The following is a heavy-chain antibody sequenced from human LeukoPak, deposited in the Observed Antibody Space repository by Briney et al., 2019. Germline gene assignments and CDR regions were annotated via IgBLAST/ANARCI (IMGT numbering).Heavy chain of an antibody. V-gene: IGHV3-30-3*01. CDR2: ISYDGSNK. J-gene: IGHJ4*02. CDR1: GFTFSSYA. Sequence: GGSLRLSCAASGFTFSSYAMHWVRQAPGKGLEWVAVISYDGSNKYYADSVKGRFTISRDNSKNTLYLQMNSLRAEDTAVYYCARDRERLADYWGQGTLVTVSS. CDR3: ARDRERLADY. D-gene: IGHD6-19*01.